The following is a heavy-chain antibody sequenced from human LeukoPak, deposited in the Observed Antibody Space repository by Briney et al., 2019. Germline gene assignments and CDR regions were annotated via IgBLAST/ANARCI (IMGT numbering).Heavy chain of an antibody. Sequence: GGSATPSCAASRFTFSSYGMRWVRQAPGKGLEWVAFTWYDGGNKYYGDSVKGRFTISRDNSKNTLYLQMNSLRAEDTAVYYCAKDGGNWAFDIWGQGTMLTVSS. V-gene: IGHV3-30*02. CDR3: AKDGGNWAFDI. CDR2: TWYDGGNK. CDR1: RFTFSSYG. D-gene: IGHD3-16*01. J-gene: IGHJ3*02.